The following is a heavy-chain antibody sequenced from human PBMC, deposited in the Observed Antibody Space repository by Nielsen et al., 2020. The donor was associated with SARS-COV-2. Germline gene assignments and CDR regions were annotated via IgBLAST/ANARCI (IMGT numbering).Heavy chain of an antibody. CDR3: AKRSGYTSGWYGDY. CDR2: ISAST. Sequence: GESLKISCVVSGFTISTYAMSWVRQAPGKELEWVSAISASTYYADSVKGRFTISRDNSKNTLYLQMNSLRAEDTAVYYCAKRSGYTSGWYGDYWGQGTLVTVSS. V-gene: IGHV3-23*01. CDR1: GFTISTYA. J-gene: IGHJ4*02. D-gene: IGHD6-19*01.